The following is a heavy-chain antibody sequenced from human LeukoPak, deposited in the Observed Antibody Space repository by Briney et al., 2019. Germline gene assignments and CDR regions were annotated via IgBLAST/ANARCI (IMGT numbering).Heavy chain of an antibody. Sequence: ASVKVSCKASGYTFTSYYMHWVRQAPGQGLEWMGIINPSGGSTSYAQKFQGRVTMTRDTSTSTVYMELSSLRSEDTAVYYCASGYRSGGSCGTYFDYWGQGTLVTVSS. CDR2: INPSGGST. CDR3: ASGYRSGGSCGTYFDY. CDR1: GYTFTSYY. D-gene: IGHD2-15*01. J-gene: IGHJ4*02. V-gene: IGHV1-46*01.